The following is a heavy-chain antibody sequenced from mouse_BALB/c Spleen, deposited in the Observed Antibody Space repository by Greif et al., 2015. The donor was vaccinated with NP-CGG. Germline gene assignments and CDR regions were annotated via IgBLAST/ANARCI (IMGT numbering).Heavy chain of an antibody. V-gene: IGHV4-1*02. CDR3: ARRYYYGRYFDV. Sequence: DVQLQESGGGLVQPGGSLKLSCAASGFDFSRYWMSWVRQAPGKGLEWIGEINPDSSTINYTPSLKDKFIISRDNAKNTLYLQMSKVRSGDTALYYCARRYYYGRYFDVWGAGTTVTVSS. J-gene: IGHJ1*01. CDR1: GFDFSRYW. CDR2: INPDSSTI. D-gene: IGHD1-1*01.